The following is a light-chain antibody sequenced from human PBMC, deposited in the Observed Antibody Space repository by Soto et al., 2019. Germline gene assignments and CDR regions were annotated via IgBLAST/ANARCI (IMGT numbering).Light chain of an antibody. CDR1: QSVSSY. V-gene: IGKV3-11*01. CDR3: QQYNKWPWT. J-gene: IGKJ1*01. CDR2: DAS. Sequence: EIVLTQSPATLSLSPGERATLSCRASQSVSSYLAWYQQKPGQAPRLLIYDASNRATGIPARFSGSGSGTDFTLTISSLEPEDFAVYYCQQYNKWPWTFGQGTKVEI.